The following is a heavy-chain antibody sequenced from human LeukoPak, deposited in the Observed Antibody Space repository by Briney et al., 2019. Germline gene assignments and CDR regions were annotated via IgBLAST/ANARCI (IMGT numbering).Heavy chain of an antibody. CDR2: IYHSGST. CDR1: GGSISSSNW. Sequence: SGTLSLTCAVSGGSISSSNWWSWVRQPPGKGLEWIGEIYHSGSTNYNPSLKSRVTISVDKSKNQFSLKLSSVTAADTAVYYCAREYSVAAAGTRYFDYWGQGTLVTVSS. V-gene: IGHV4-4*02. D-gene: IGHD6-13*01. J-gene: IGHJ4*02. CDR3: AREYSVAAAGTRYFDY.